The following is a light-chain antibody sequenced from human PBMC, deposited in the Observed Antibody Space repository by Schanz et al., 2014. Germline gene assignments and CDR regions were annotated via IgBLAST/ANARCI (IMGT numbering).Light chain of an antibody. CDR3: QHRSNWPPYT. Sequence: EIVMTQSPATLSVSPGERATLSCRASQSVSSNLAWYQQKPGQAPRLLIYGASTRATGIPARFSGSGSGTEFTLTIDSLEPEDFAVYYCQHRSNWPPYTFGQGTKLEIK. CDR2: GAS. J-gene: IGKJ2*01. CDR1: QSVSSN. V-gene: IGKV3-15*01.